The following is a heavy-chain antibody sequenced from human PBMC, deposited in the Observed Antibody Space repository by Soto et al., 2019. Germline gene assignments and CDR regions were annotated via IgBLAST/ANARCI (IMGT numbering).Heavy chain of an antibody. Sequence: GASVKVSCKASGYTFTSYAMHWVRQAPGQRLEWMGWINAGNGNTKYAQKLQGRVTMTTDTSTSTAYMELRSLRSDDTAVYYCARDLRRYYYDSSGYCYHYWGQGTLVTVSS. CDR2: INAGNGNT. D-gene: IGHD3-22*01. CDR3: ARDLRRYYYDSSGYCYHY. J-gene: IGHJ4*02. CDR1: GYTFTSYA. V-gene: IGHV1-3*01.